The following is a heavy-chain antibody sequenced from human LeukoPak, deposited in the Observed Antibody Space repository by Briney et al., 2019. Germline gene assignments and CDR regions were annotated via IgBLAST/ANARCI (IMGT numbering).Heavy chain of an antibody. J-gene: IGHJ4*02. D-gene: IGHD5/OR15-5a*01. CDR2: VYYSGST. CDR1: GASISSYY. V-gene: IGHV4-59*12. CDR3: ARDRVSWHYFDY. Sequence: SETLSLTCTVSGASISSYYWSWIRQPPGKGLEWIGYVYYSGSTNNNPSLKSRVTISVDTSKNQFSLKVTSVTAADTAMYYCARDRVSWHYFDYWGQGTLLTVSS.